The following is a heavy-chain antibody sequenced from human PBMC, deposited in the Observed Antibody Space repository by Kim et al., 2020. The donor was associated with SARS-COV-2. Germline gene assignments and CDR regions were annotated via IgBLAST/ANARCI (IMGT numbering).Heavy chain of an antibody. D-gene: IGHD6-13*01. V-gene: IGHV1-2*02. J-gene: IGHJ4*02. CDR3: ARVSNRQQLGLGDY. Sequence: AQKFQGRVTMTRDTSISTAYMELSRLRSDDTAVYYCARVSNRQQLGLGDYWGQGTLVTVSS.